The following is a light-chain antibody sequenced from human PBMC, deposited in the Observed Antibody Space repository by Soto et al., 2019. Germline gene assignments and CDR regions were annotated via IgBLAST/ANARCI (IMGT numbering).Light chain of an antibody. J-gene: IGLJ3*02. CDR3: AAWDDSLSGWL. Sequence: QSVLTQPPSASGTPGQRVTISCSGGSSNIGSHIVNWYQHLPGTAPKLLIYNDNQRPSGVPDRFSGSKSDTSASLAISGLQSEDEADYDCAAWDDSLSGWLFGGGTKVTVL. CDR1: SSNIGSHI. V-gene: IGLV1-44*01. CDR2: NDN.